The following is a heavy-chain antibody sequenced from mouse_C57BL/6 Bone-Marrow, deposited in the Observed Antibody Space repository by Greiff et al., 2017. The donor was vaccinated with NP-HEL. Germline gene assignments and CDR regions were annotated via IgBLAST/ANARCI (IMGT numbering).Heavy chain of an antibody. Sequence: QVHVKQSGAELVRPGTSVKMSCKASGYTFTNYWIGWAKQRPGHGLEWIGDIYPGGGYTNYNEKFKGKATLTADKSSSTAYMQFSSLTSEDSAIYYCASERGTTADFDYWGQGTTLTVSS. CDR1: GYTFTNYW. V-gene: IGHV1-63*01. CDR3: ASERGTTADFDY. D-gene: IGHD1-2*01. J-gene: IGHJ2*01. CDR2: IYPGGGYT.